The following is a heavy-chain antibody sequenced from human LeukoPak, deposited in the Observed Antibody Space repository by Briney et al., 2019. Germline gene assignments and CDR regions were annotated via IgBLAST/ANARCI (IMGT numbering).Heavy chain of an antibody. CDR2: ISGGGGST. D-gene: IGHD6-13*01. J-gene: IGHJ4*02. V-gene: IGHV3-23*01. CDR3: ARDFAYSRLDS. CDR1: GFTFTSYS. Sequence: GGSLRLSCAASGFTFTSYSMNWVRQAPGKGLEWVSTISGGGGSTYYADSVKGRFTISRDNSKNTLYLQVNSLRAEDTAVYYCARDFAYSRLDSWGQGTLVTVSS.